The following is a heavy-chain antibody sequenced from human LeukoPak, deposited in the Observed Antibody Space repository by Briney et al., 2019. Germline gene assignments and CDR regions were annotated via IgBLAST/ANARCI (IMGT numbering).Heavy chain of an antibody. J-gene: IGHJ4*02. D-gene: IGHD1-1*01. Sequence: SETLSLTCTVSGGSISSYYWSWIRQPPGKGLEWIGYIYYSGSTNYNPSLKSRVTISVDTSKNQFSLKLSSVTAADTAVYYCATLQQYYFDYWSQGTLVTVSS. V-gene: IGHV4-59*08. CDR3: ATLQQYYFDY. CDR1: GGSISSYY. CDR2: IYYSGST.